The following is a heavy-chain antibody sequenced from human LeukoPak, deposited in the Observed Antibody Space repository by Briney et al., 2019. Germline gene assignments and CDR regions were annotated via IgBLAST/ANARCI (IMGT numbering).Heavy chain of an antibody. V-gene: IGHV3-48*01. CDR1: GFTFSSYW. CDR3: ASLRPTSRQYFDN. CDR2: ISSSSSTI. D-gene: IGHD2/OR15-2a*01. Sequence: GGSLRLSCAASGFTFSSYWMSWVRQAPGKGLEWVSYISSSSSTIYYADSVRGRFTISRDNSKNILYLQMNSLRAEDTAVYYCASLRPTSRQYFDNWGQGTLVTVSS. J-gene: IGHJ4*02.